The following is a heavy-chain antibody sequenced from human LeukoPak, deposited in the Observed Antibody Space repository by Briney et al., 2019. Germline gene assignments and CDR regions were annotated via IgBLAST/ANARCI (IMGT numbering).Heavy chain of an antibody. CDR2: IKQDGSEK. V-gene: IGHV3-7*03. J-gene: IGHJ4*02. D-gene: IGHD3-22*01. CDR1: GFTFSSYW. CDR3: AKPDHYYDSSGTD. Sequence: GGSLRLSCAASGFTFSSYWMSWVRQAPGRGLEWVANIKQDGSEKYYVDSVKGRFTISRDNSKNTLYLQMNSLRAEDTAVYYCAKPDHYYDSSGTDWGQGTLVTVSS.